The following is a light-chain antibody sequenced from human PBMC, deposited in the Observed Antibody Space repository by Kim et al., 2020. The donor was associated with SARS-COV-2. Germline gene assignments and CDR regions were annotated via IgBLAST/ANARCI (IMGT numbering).Light chain of an antibody. CDR3: LQDYNYPFT. J-gene: IGKJ5*01. V-gene: IGKV1-6*01. Sequence: ASVGDRGTITCRASHGIRSDLCWYQKKPGKAPKLLIYAASSLQSGVPSRFSGSGSGTDFTLTINSLQPEDFATYYCLQDYNYPFTFGQGTRLEIK. CDR2: AAS. CDR1: HGIRSD.